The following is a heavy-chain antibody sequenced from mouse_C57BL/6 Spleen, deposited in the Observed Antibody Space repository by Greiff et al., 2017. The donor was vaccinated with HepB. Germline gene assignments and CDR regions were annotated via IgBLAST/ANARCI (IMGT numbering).Heavy chain of an antibody. J-gene: IGHJ1*03. CDR3: ADGYYDWYFDV. D-gene: IGHD2-3*01. CDR1: GYTFTSYW. CDR2: INPSNGGT. V-gene: IGHV1-53*01. Sequence: QVHVKQPGTELVKPGASVKLSCKASGYTFTSYWMHWVKQRPGQGLEWIGNINPSNGGTNYNEKFKSKATLTVDKSSSTAYMQLSSLTSEDSAVYYGADGYYDWYFDVWGTGTTVTVSS.